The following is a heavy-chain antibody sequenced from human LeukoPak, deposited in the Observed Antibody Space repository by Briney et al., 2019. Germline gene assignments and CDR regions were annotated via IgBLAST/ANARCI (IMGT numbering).Heavy chain of an antibody. V-gene: IGHV3-23*01. J-gene: IGHJ6*03. D-gene: IGHD6-25*01. CDR1: GFTFSSYA. Sequence: GGSLRLSCAASGFTFSSYAMSWVRQAPGKGLEWVSAISGSGGSTYYADSVKGRFTISRDNSKNTLYLQMNSLTAEDTAVYFRARDAALLPGKYYYYMDVWGKGTTVIVSS. CDR2: ISGSGGST. CDR3: ARDAALLPGKYYYYMDV.